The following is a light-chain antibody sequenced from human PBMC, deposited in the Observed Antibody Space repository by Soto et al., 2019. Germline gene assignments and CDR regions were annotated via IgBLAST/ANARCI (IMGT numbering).Light chain of an antibody. V-gene: IGLV2-14*01. CDR1: SSDVGDFNY. CDR3: SSFSSSTPRV. J-gene: IGLJ1*01. CDR2: DVG. Sequence: QSALTQPASVSGSPGQSITISCTGTSSDVGDFNYVSWYQQHPGKAPKLMIYDVGNRPSGVSIRFSGSKSGSTASLTISGLQAEDEADYYCSSFSSSTPRVFGTGTTLTVL.